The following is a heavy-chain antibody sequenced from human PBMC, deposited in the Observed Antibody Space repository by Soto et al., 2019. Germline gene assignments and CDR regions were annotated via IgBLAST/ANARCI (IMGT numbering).Heavy chain of an antibody. CDR2: ISASDGET. Sequence: QVQLVQSGAEVTKPGASVKVSCKASGYSFTSYGVRWVRQAPGQGLEWIGWISASDGETHSAQKFQGRVTMTTDTSTTTAYLDLRSLTSDDTAVYYCVRDPRWQQLECDFWGQGTLVTVSS. CDR1: GYSFTSYG. V-gene: IGHV1-18*01. CDR3: VRDPRWQQLECDF. J-gene: IGHJ4*02. D-gene: IGHD1-1*01.